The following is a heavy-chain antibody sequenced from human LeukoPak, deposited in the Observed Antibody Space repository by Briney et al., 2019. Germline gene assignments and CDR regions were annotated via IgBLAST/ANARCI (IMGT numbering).Heavy chain of an antibody. Sequence: PGGSLRLSCAASGFTFSSYGMHWVRPAPGKGLEWVAVISYDGSNKYYADSVKGRFTISRDNSKNTLYLQMNSLRAEDTAVYYCARGILDGYSYGYVGHWFDPWGQGTLVTVSS. J-gene: IGHJ5*02. CDR1: GFTFSSYG. CDR2: ISYDGSNK. V-gene: IGHV3-30*03. CDR3: ARGILDGYSYGYVGHWFDP. D-gene: IGHD5-18*01.